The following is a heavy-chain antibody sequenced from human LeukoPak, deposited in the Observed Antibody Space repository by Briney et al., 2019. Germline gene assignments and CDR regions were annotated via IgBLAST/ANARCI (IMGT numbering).Heavy chain of an antibody. D-gene: IGHD3-22*01. J-gene: IGHJ4*02. CDR2: ISGSGDNT. CDR1: GLTFGSYD. CDR3: AKDSSGYSSTYYFDY. Sequence: PGGSLRLSCVVSGLTFGSYDMTWVRQAPGKGLEWVSSISGSGDNTPTADSVKGRFIISRDNSKNTVYLQMNSLRAEDTAVYYCAKDSSGYSSTYYFDYWGQGTLVTVSS. V-gene: IGHV3-23*01.